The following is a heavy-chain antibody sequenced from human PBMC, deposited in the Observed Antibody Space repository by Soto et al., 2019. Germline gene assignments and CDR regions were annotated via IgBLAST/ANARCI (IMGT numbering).Heavy chain of an antibody. CDR3: ATPQASSSGYYQAFDY. CDR1: GFSFSSYS. CDR2: ISYGGSNI. Sequence: GGSLRLSSAASGFSFSSYSMNWVRQAPGKGLEWVAVISYGGSNIYYADSVKGRFTISRDNSKNTLYLQMNSLRAEDTAVYYCATPQASSSGYYQAFDYWGQGTLVTVSS. V-gene: IGHV3-30*03. D-gene: IGHD3-22*01. J-gene: IGHJ4*02.